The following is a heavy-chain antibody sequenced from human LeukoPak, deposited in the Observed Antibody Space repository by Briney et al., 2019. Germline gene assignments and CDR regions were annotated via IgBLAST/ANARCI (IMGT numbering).Heavy chain of an antibody. V-gene: IGHV3-7*01. Sequence: GGSLRLSCAASGFIFSGYYMSWVRQAPGKGLEWVANIKHDGSAANYLDSVRGRFTVSRDNAKNSVYLQMNSLRADDTAVYYCARFAAGGSYYYYMDVWGKGTTVTVSS. J-gene: IGHJ6*03. CDR1: GFIFSGYY. D-gene: IGHD6-25*01. CDR2: IKHDGSAA. CDR3: ARFAAGGSYYYYMDV.